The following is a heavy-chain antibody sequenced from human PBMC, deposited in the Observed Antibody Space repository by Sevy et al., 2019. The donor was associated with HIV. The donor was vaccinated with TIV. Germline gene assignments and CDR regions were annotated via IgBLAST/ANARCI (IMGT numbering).Heavy chain of an antibody. D-gene: IGHD3-22*01. Sequence: GGSLRLSCTASGFTFGDYAMSWFRQAPGKGLEWVGFIRSKAYGGTTEYAASVKGRFTISRDDSKSIAYLQMNSLKTEDKAVYYCTRVDSSWDYYDSSVLDAFDIWGQGTMVTVSS. J-gene: IGHJ3*02. CDR2: IRSKAYGGTT. CDR3: TRVDSSWDYYDSSVLDAFDI. V-gene: IGHV3-49*03. CDR1: GFTFGDYA.